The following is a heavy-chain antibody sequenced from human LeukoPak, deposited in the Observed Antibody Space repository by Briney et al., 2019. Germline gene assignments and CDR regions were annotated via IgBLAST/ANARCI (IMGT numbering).Heavy chain of an antibody. CDR1: GFTFSSYW. D-gene: IGHD2-15*01. J-gene: IGHJ4*02. V-gene: IGHV3-7*01. CDR3: ASGARWWSDY. CDR2: IKQDGSEK. Sequence: QSGGSLRLSCAAPGFTFSSYWMSWVRQAPGKGLEWVANIKQDGSEKYYVDSVKGRFTISRDNAKNSLYLQMNSLRAEDTAVYYCASGARWWSDYWGQGTLVTVSS.